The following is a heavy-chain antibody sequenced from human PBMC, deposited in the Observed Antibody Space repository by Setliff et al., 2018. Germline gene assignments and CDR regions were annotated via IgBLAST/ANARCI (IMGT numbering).Heavy chain of an antibody. D-gene: IGHD5-12*01. Sequence: SETLSLTCAVYGGSFSGYYWSWIRQPPGKGLEWIGEINHSGSTNYNPSLKSRVTISVDTSKNQFSLKLSSVTAADTAVYYCARWRQRRDGYNKWVNYFDYWGQGTPVTVSS. V-gene: IGHV4-34*01. CDR1: GGSFSGYY. J-gene: IGHJ4*02. CDR2: INHSGST. CDR3: ARWRQRRDGYNKWVNYFDY.